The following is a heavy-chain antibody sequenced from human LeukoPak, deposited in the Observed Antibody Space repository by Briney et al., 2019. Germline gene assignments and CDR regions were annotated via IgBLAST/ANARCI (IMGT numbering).Heavy chain of an antibody. CDR3: ARRHAYGSAIPFDY. CDR2: IYYSGST. CDR1: GGSISSNY. V-gene: IGHV4-59*08. Sequence: SETLSLTCTVSGGSISSNYWRWIRQPPGKGREWRGYIYYSGSTNYNPSLKSRVTISVDTSKNQFSLKLSSVTAADTAVYYCARRHAYGSAIPFDYWGQGTLVTVSS. J-gene: IGHJ4*02. D-gene: IGHD3-10*01.